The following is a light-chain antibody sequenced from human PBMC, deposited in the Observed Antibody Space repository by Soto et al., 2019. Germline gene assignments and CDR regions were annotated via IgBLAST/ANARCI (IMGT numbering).Light chain of an antibody. CDR1: QGISSY. Sequence: AIRMTPYPSSFSASTGDRVTITCRASQGISSYLAWYQQKPGKAPKLLIYAAATLQRGAPSRFSASGSGTDFTLTISRLQSEDFATYYCQQYLSYPYTFGQGTKLEI. J-gene: IGKJ2*01. CDR3: QQYLSYPYT. V-gene: IGKV1-8*01. CDR2: AAA.